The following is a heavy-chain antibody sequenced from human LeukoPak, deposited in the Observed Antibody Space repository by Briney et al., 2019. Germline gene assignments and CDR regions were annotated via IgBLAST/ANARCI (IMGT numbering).Heavy chain of an antibody. J-gene: IGHJ4*02. CDR3: ARDGGDKTAHYGDQFDE. V-gene: IGHV3-30*04. CDR2: ISYDGTRQ. CDR1: GFIFSNYA. Sequence: PGGSLKLSCSASGFIFSNYAMHWVRLTPGKGLEWVAIISYDGTRQYYADSVKGRFTISRDNSKNALYLQMNGLRPEDTAVYYCARDGGDKTAHYGDQFDEWGQGTLVTVSS. D-gene: IGHD3-9*01.